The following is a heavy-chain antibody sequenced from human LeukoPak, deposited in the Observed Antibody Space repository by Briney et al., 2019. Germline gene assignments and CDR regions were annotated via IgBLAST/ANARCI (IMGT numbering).Heavy chain of an antibody. Sequence: PGGSLRLSCAASGFTFSSYWMSWVRQAPGKGLEWVANIKQDGSEKCYVDSVKGRFTISRDNAKNSLYLQMNSLRAEDTAVYYCASVSRVRGVKFDYWGQGTLVTVSS. CDR2: IKQDGSEK. J-gene: IGHJ4*02. D-gene: IGHD3-10*01. CDR3: ASVSRVRGVKFDY. V-gene: IGHV3-7*01. CDR1: GFTFSSYW.